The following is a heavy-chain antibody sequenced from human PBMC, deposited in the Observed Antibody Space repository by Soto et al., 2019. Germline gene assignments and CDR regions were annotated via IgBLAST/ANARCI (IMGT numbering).Heavy chain of an antibody. Sequence: QVQLQESGPGLVKPSGTLSLTCAVSSGSISSSNWWSWVRQPPGKGLEWIGEIYHSGSTNYNPSLSSRVTISVDKSKNQFSLKLCSVTAADTAVYYWARVKAPNGYYRYYYYYMDVGGKGTTVTVSS. D-gene: IGHD3-22*01. V-gene: IGHV4-4*02. CDR2: IYHSGST. CDR3: ARVKAPNGYYRYYYYYMDV. CDR1: SGSISSSNW. J-gene: IGHJ6*03.